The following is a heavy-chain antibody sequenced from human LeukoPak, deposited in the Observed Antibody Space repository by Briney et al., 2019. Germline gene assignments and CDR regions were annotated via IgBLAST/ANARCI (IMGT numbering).Heavy chain of an antibody. CDR3: AKDSSGWSHVYMDV. J-gene: IGHJ6*03. V-gene: IGHV3-23*01. D-gene: IGHD6-19*01. Sequence: GRSLRLSCAASELTFSSYAMTWVRQAPGRWLEWVSSISAGGGSTSYADSAKGRFTISRENSKKTVYLQMNSLRAEDTALYYCAKDSSGWSHVYMDVWGKGTTVTVSS. CDR1: ELTFSSYA. CDR2: ISAGGGST.